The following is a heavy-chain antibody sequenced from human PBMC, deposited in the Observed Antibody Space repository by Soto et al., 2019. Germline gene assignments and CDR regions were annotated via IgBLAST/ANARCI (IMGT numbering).Heavy chain of an antibody. Sequence: QVTLKESGPVLVKPTETLTLTCTVSGFSLNNARMGVSWIRQPPGKALEWLAHIFPTDEKSYSTSLRSRLTISKDTSKSQVVLTMTNMDPVDTATYYCPRMIYDSSGYVVWFDPWGQGTLVTVSS. D-gene: IGHD3-22*01. V-gene: IGHV2-26*01. CDR1: GFSLNNARMG. CDR3: PRMIYDSSGYVVWFDP. CDR2: IFPTDEK. J-gene: IGHJ5*02.